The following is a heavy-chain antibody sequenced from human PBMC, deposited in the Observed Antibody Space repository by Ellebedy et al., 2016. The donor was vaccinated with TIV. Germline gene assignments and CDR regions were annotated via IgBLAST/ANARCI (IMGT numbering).Heavy chain of an antibody. Sequence: GGSLRLSCEASGFTFNIYWMTWVRQAPGKGLEWVGFIRTKGSGETTEYAASVKGRFAISRDDSKSIAYLQMNSLKNDDTGVYYCARVALAYCGGDCYSDPDLDYWGQGTLVTVSS. V-gene: IGHV3-49*04. CDR1: GFTFNIYW. J-gene: IGHJ4*02. D-gene: IGHD2-21*02. CDR2: IRTKGSGETT. CDR3: ARVALAYCGGDCYSDPDLDY.